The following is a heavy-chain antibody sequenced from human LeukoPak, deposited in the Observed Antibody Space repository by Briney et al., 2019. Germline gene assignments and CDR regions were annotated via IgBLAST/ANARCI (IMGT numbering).Heavy chain of an antibody. CDR3: ARVVVRGVITEHHDY. J-gene: IGHJ4*02. D-gene: IGHD3-10*01. Sequence: TVKVYCKASGGTFSSYAISWVRQAPGQGLEWMGGIIPIFGTANYAQKFQGRVTITADESTSTAYMELSSLRSEDTAVYYCARVVVRGVITEHHDYWGQGTLVTVSS. CDR2: IIPIFGTA. V-gene: IGHV1-69*13. CDR1: GGTFSSYA.